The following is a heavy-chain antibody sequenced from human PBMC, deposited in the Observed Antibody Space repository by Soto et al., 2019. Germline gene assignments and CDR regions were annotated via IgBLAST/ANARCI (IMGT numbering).Heavy chain of an antibody. D-gene: IGHD3-10*01. J-gene: IGHJ5*02. CDR1: GCSISSGGYS. V-gene: IGHV4-30-2*03. CDR2: IYYSGST. CDR3: ARRGRSGTYYNGLDP. Sequence: SETLTLTCAVSGCSISSGGYSWSCIRHPPGRGLEWIGSIYYSGSTYYKPALKSRVTISVDTSKNQFSLKLSSVTAADTAVYYCARRGRSGTYYNGLDPWGQGTLVTSPQ.